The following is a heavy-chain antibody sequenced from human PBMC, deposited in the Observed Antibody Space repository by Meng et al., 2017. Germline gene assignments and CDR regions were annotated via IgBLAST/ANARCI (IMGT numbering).Heavy chain of an antibody. V-gene: IGHV7-4-1*02. J-gene: IGHJ4*02. CDR2: INTNTGNP. Sequence: QVQLVQAGAEVKKPGASVKVSCKASGYTFTSYAMNWVRQAPGQGLEWMGWINTNTGNPTYAQGFTGRFVFSLDTSVSTAYLQISSLKAEDTAVYYCARDAGITMVRGVIIGYWGQGTLVTVSS. CDR1: GYTFTSYA. D-gene: IGHD3-10*01. CDR3: ARDAGITMVRGVIIGY.